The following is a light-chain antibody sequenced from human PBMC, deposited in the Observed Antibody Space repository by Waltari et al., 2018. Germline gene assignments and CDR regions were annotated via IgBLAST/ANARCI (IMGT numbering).Light chain of an antibody. J-gene: IGKJ1*01. CDR2: ASS. Sequence: IRMSQSPTSISASSGDSVTITCRASQDINRYLACVQQKPGKAPKILTYASSSLQGGVPSRFSGSGSGTEFTLTITSLQSEDFASYYCQHYYNYPWTFGQGTRVEIK. CDR3: QHYYNYPWT. CDR1: QDINRY. V-gene: IGKV1-8*01.